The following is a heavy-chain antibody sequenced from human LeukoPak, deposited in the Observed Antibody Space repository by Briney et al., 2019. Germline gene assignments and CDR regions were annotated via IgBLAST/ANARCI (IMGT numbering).Heavy chain of an antibody. Sequence: PGLSLRLSCAASGFTFSIYGMHWVRQAPGKGLEWVAVIWYDGSNKYYANSVKGRFTISRDNSKNTLYLQMNSLRAEDTAVYYCGREGGERWLVLLGMDVWGKGTTVTVSS. J-gene: IGHJ6*04. CDR3: GREGGERWLVLLGMDV. CDR2: IWYDGSNK. V-gene: IGHV3-33*01. D-gene: IGHD6-19*01. CDR1: GFTFSIYG.